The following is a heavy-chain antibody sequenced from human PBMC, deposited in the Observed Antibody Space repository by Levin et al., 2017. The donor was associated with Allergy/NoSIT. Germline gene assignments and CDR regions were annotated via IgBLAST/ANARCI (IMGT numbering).Heavy chain of an antibody. V-gene: IGHV1-8*01. D-gene: IGHD6-13*01. Sequence: RASVKVSCKASGYTFTSYDINWVRQATGQGLEWMGWMNPNSGNTGYAQKFQGRVTMTRNTSISTAYMELSSLTSDDTAVYYCARRIVAGGTPMGYWGQGTLVTVSS. CDR1: GYTFTSYD. J-gene: IGHJ4*02. CDR2: MNPNSGNT. CDR3: ARRIVAGGTPMGY.